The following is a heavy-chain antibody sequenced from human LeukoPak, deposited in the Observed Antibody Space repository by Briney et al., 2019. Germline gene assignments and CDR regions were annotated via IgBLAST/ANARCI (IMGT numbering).Heavy chain of an antibody. D-gene: IGHD3-10*01. CDR1: GASFNAYH. CDR2: IYYSGST. J-gene: IGHJ5*02. CDR3: ARPSRAARGSNWFDP. Sequence: SETLSLTCTVYGASFNAYHWNWIRQPPGKGLEWIGSIYYSGSTYYNPSLKSRVTISVDTSKNQFSLKLSSVTAADTAVYYCARPSRAARGSNWFDPWGQGTLVTVSS. V-gene: IGHV4-39*01.